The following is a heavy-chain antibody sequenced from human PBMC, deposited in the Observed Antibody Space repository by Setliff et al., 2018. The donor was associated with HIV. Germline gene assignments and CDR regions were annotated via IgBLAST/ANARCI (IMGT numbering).Heavy chain of an antibody. CDR3: ARDGTCSGGSCYGT. CDR2: INSDGSST. Sequence: GGSLRLSCAASGFTFSTYWMNWVRQAPGKGLVWVSRINSDGSSTGHADSVKGRFTISRDNAKNTVYLQMNSLRAEDTAVYYCARDGTCSGGSCYGTWGQGTMVTVSS. J-gene: IGHJ5*02. V-gene: IGHV3-74*01. CDR1: GFTFSTYW. D-gene: IGHD2-15*01.